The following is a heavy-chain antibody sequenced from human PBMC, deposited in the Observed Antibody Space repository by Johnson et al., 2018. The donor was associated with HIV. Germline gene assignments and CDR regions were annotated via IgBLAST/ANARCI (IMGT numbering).Heavy chain of an antibody. V-gene: IGHV3-13*01. CDR3: ARRSLRSDGFDI. CDR2: IGAAGDT. Sequence: VRLVESGGGVVQPGGSLRLSCAASGFTFSNYDMHWVRQATGKGLEWVSVIGAAGDTYYPGSVKGRFTTSRENAKNSLYLQMNSLRAGDTAVYYCARRSLRSDGFDIWGQGTMVTVSS. J-gene: IGHJ3*02. CDR1: GFTFSNYD. D-gene: IGHD6-19*01.